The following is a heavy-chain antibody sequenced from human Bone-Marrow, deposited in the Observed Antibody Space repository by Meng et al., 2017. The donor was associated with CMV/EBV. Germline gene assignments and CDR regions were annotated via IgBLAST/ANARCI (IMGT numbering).Heavy chain of an antibody. Sequence: GGSLRLSCAASGFTVSSTYMSWVRQAPGKGLEWVSYISSSGSTIYYADSVKGRFTISRDNAKNSLYLQMNSLRAEDTAVYYCASLYSSSTSCYPNYFDYWGQGTLVTVSS. CDR3: ASLYSSSTSCYPNYFDY. D-gene: IGHD2-2*01. J-gene: IGHJ4*02. CDR2: ISSSGSTI. V-gene: IGHV3-11*04. CDR1: GFTVSSTY.